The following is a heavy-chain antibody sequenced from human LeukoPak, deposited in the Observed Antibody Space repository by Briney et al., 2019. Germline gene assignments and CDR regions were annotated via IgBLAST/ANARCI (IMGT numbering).Heavy chain of an antibody. V-gene: IGHV3-69-1*02. CDR1: GFTFSDYY. Sequence: GGSLRLSCAASGFTFSDYYMSWIRQAPGKGLECISFISSDYNIFYADAVKGRFTLSRDNAKNSLYLQMNRLRAEDTAVYYCATSLSGWGNYHEMDVWGKGTTVTISS. D-gene: IGHD6-19*01. CDR3: ATSLSGWGNYHEMDV. J-gene: IGHJ6*04. CDR2: ISSDYNI.